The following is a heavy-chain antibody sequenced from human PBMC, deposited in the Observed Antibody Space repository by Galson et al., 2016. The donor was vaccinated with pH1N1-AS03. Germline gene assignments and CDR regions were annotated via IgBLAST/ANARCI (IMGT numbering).Heavy chain of an antibody. CDR2: IYDTGRT. V-gene: IGHV4-39*01. J-gene: IGHJ4*02. CDR1: GGSISSRAYY. CDR3: ARVVGARPPPDY. D-gene: IGHD1-26*01. Sequence: ETLSLTCTVSGGSISSRAYYWGWIRQPPGKGLEWIGSIYDTGRTTYNPSLKSRVTISGDTSKNQLALKVTSMTAADTAVYYCARVVGARPPPDYWGQGTLVTVSS.